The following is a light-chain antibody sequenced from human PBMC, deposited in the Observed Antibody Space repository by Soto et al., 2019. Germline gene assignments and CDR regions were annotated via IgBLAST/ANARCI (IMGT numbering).Light chain of an antibody. J-gene: IGKJ3*01. CDR2: DAS. CDR3: QQDDNLGLT. V-gene: IGKV1-33*01. CDR1: QDISNY. Sequence: DIQMTQSPSSLSASVGDRVTITCQASQDISNYFNWYQQKPGKAPKLLIYDASNLETGVPSRFSGSGSGTDFTFTISSLQPEDIATYYCQQDDNLGLTFGPGTKVDIK.